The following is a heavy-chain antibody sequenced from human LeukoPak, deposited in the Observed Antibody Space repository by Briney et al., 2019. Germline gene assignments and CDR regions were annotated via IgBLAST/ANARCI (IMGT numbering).Heavy chain of an antibody. D-gene: IGHD2-15*01. CDR1: GGSISSSSYY. Sequence: SETLSLTCTVSGGSISSSSYYWGWIRQPPGKGLEWIGSIYYSGSTYYNPSLKSRVTISVDTSKNQFSLKLSSVTAADTAVYYCARQQTTVEVVAASDYWGRGTLVTVSS. CDR3: ARQQTTVEVVAASDY. V-gene: IGHV4-39*01. J-gene: IGHJ4*02. CDR2: IYYSGST.